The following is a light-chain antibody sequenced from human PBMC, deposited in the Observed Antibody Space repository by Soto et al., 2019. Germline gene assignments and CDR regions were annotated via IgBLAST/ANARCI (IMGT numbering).Light chain of an antibody. CDR3: QQYNNWPYT. CDR1: QSVSSN. J-gene: IGKJ2*01. V-gene: IGKV3-15*01. CDR2: GAS. Sequence: EIVMTQSPVILSVSPGDRVTLSCRASQSVSSNAAWYQQKPGQAPRLLIYGASRRATGIPASFSGSGSGTEFTLTISSLQSEDFAIYYCQQYNNWPYTFGQGTKLEIK.